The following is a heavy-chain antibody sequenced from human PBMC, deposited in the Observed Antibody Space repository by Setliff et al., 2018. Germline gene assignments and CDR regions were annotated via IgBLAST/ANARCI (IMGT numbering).Heavy chain of an antibody. Sequence: ASVKVSCKASGYTFTTYAISWMRQAPGQGLEWMGWINTNTGNPSYAQDFTGQFVFSLXTXVSTAYLQISNLKAXDTAXXYXARASRFGTVVYRGYYYMDVWGKGTTVTVSS. CDR3: ARASRFGTVVYRGYYYMDV. CDR1: GYTFTTYA. D-gene: IGHD3-10*01. V-gene: IGHV7-4-1*02. CDR2: INTNTGNP. J-gene: IGHJ6*03.